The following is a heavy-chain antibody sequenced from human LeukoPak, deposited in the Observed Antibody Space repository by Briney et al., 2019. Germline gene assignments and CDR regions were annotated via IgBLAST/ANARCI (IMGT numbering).Heavy chain of an antibody. J-gene: IGHJ6*02. Sequence: PGGSLRLSCAASGFTFSSYTMGWVRQAPGKGLECVAAIYSGDSTYYPDSVKGRFSISRDNSKNTLYLQMSSLRAEDTAIYYCVGRPYYYYGMDVWGQGTTVTVSS. V-gene: IGHV3-23*05. CDR3: VGRPYYYYGMDV. CDR1: GFTFSSYT. CDR2: IYSGDST.